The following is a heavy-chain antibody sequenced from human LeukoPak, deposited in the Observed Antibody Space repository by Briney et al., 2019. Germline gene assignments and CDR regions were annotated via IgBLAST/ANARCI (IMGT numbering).Heavy chain of an antibody. CDR1: GYTFTGYY. CDR3: ATRLPSSGPYDY. V-gene: IGHV1-2*02. J-gene: IGHJ4*02. Sequence: ASVKVSCKASGYTFTGYYMHWVRQAPGQGLEWMGWINPNSGGTNYAQKFQGRVTMTRDTSISTAYMELSRLRSDDTAVYYCATRLPSSGPYDYWGQGTLVTVSS. D-gene: IGHD3-22*01. CDR2: INPNSGGT.